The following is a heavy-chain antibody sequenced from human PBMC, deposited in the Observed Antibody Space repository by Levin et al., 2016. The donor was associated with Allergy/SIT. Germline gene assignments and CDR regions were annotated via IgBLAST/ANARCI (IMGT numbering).Heavy chain of an antibody. CDR2: IHPGDSDT. J-gene: IGHJ4*02. V-gene: IGHV5-51*01. D-gene: IGHD6-13*01. CDR3: ARQEHSSWYGFCSY. Sequence: VRQMPGKGLEWMGIIHPGDSDTRYSPSFQGQVTISADKSISTAYLQWSSLKASDTAMYYCARQEHSSWYGFCSYWGQGTLVTVSS.